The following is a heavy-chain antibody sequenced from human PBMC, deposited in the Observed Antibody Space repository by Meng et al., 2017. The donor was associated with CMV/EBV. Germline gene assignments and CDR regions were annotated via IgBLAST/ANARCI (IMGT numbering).Heavy chain of an antibody. Sequence: GESLKISCAASGFTFSSYEMNWVRQAPGKGLEWVSYISSSGSTIYYADSMKGRFTISRDNAKNSLYLQMNSLRAEDTAVYYCARDIIHNYYYYGMDVWGQGTTVTVSS. CDR3: ARDIIHNYYYYGMDV. CDR1: GFTFSSYE. CDR2: ISSSGSTI. D-gene: IGHD3-10*01. J-gene: IGHJ6*02. V-gene: IGHV3-48*03.